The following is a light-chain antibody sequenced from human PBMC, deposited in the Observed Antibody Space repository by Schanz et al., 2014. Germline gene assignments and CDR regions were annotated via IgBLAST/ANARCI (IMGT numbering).Light chain of an antibody. CDR3: QKYNRAPFT. CDR1: QSVRSN. J-gene: IGKJ3*01. V-gene: IGKV3-15*01. CDR2: GAS. Sequence: EVVMTQSPATLSVSPGERATLSCRASQSVRSNLAWYQQKPGQAPRLLIYGASTRATGIPARFSGSGSGTDFTLTISSLQPEDVATYYCQKYNRAPFTFGPGTKVDIK.